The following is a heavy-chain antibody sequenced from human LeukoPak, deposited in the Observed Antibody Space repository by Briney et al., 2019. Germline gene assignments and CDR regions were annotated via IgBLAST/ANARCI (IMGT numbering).Heavy chain of an antibody. CDR3: ARAWSRVDPFDM. CDR1: GFTFSSYA. V-gene: IGHV3-23*01. CDR2: ISGMGASS. Sequence: PGGSLRLSCAASGFTFSSYAMSWVRQAPGKGLQWVSVISGMGASSYYADSVKGRFTISRDNANNSLYLEMNNLSAEDTAVYYCARAWSRVDPFDMWGQGTMVTVSS. D-gene: IGHD2-8*02. J-gene: IGHJ3*02.